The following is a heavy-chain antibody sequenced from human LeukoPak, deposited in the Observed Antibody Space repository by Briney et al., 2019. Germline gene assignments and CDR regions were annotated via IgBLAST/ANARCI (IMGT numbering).Heavy chain of an antibody. J-gene: IGHJ4*02. CDR2: INPNSGGT. D-gene: IGHD5-18*01. CDR3: AREMDVDAACVY. V-gene: IGHV1-2*02. Sequence: ASVKVSCKASGCTFTGYYIHWVRQAPGQGLEWMGWINPNSGGTNYAQKFQGRVTMTRDMSITTAYMELNRLRSDDTAVYYCAREMDVDAACVYWGQGTLVTVSS. CDR1: GCTFTGYY.